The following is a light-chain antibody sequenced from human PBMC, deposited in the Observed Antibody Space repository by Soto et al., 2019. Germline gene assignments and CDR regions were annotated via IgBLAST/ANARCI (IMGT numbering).Light chain of an antibody. J-gene: IGLJ1*01. CDR1: SSDVGDYNY. Sequence: QSALTQPRSVSGSPGQSVTISCTGTSSDVGDYNYVSWYQQHPGKAPKLMIYDVSKRPSGVPDRFSGSKSGNTASLTISGIQAEDEADYYCCSYAGSYSLYVFRTGTKLTVL. CDR2: DVS. CDR3: CSYAGSYSLYV. V-gene: IGLV2-11*01.